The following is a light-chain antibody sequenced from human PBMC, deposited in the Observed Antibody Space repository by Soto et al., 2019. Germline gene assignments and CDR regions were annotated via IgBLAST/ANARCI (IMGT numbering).Light chain of an antibody. CDR1: SSDVGAYTY. CDR2: GVT. CDR3: SSYAGSNNYV. V-gene: IGLV2-8*01. Sequence: QSVLTQPPSASGSPGQSVTISCTGTSSDVGAYTYVSWYQQHPGKAPKLMIYGVTKRPSGVPDRFSGSKSGNTASLTVSGLQTEDEAYYYCSSYAGSNNYVFGTGTKVTVL. J-gene: IGLJ1*01.